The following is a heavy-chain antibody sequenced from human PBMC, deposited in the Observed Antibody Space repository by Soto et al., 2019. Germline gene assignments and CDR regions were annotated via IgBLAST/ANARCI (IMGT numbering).Heavy chain of an antibody. Sequence: ASVKVSCKVSGYALTELSMHWVRQAPGKGLEWMGGFDPEDGETIYAQKFQGRVTITEDESTSTAYMELSSLRSEDTAVYYCARDHSGYFDYWGQGTLVTVSS. CDR1: GYALTELS. CDR3: ARDHSGYFDY. CDR2: FDPEDGET. V-gene: IGHV1-24*01. D-gene: IGHD3-10*01. J-gene: IGHJ4*02.